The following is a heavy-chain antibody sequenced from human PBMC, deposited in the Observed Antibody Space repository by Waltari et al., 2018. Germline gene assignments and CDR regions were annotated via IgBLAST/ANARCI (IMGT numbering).Heavy chain of an antibody. CDR2: VNSDGTSP. J-gene: IGHJ4*02. V-gene: IGHV3-74*01. CDR3: TTNPPGY. Sequence: EVQLVESGGGLVQSGGSLRLSCADSGSDYWMDWVRQAPGKGLMWVSRVNSDGTSPTYADSVKGRFTVSRDSAKNMLYLQMNSLRAEDTAVYYCTTNPPGYWGQGTLVTVSS. CDR1: GSDYW.